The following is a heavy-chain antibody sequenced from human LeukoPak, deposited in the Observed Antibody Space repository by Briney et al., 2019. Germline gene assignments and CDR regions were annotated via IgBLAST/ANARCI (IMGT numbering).Heavy chain of an antibody. CDR1: GFTFSDFY. D-gene: IGHD3-16*01. J-gene: IGHJ4*02. CDR2: ISTSGSST. V-gene: IGHV3-11*03. Sequence: GGSLRLSCSASGFTFSDFYMTWIRQAPGKGLEWVSYISTSGSSTNYADSLKGRFTISRDNAKKSLYLQMNTLRGDDTAVYYCARLGGWSFDYWGQGTLVTVSS. CDR3: ARLGGWSFDY.